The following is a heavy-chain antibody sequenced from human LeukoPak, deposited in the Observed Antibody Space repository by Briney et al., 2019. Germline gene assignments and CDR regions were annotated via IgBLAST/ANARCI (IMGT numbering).Heavy chain of an antibody. Sequence: KASETLSLTCTVSGDSIRTDSYYGSWIRQPPGKGLKWIGYIYYTGSTNYNPSLQSRHTISVDTYKTQFSLKLSSVTAADTAVYYCARLEDVRVNMVPGIIMTPPWFDPWGQGTLVTVSS. CDR3: ARLEDVRVNMVPGIIMTPPWFDP. D-gene: IGHD3-10*01. CDR1: GDSIRTDSYY. J-gene: IGHJ5*02. CDR2: IYYTGST. V-gene: IGHV4-61*01.